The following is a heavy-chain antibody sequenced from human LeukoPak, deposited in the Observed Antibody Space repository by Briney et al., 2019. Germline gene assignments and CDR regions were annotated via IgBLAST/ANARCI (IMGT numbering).Heavy chain of an antibody. CDR2: ISAYNGNT. D-gene: IGHD4-17*01. CDR1: GYTFTSYG. CDR3: ARDSYGESSRWFDP. V-gene: IGHV1-18*01. J-gene: IGHJ5*02. Sequence: ASVTVSFTASGYTFTSYGISWVRQAPGQGLEWMGWISAYNGNTNYAQKLQGRVTMTTDTSTSTAYMELRSLRSDDTAVYYCARDSYGESSRWFDPWGQGTLVTVSS.